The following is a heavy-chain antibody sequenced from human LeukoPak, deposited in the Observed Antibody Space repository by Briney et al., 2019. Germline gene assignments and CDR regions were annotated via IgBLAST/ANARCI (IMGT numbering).Heavy chain of an antibody. V-gene: IGHV1-2*02. CDR1: GYTFTGYY. CDR2: INPNRGGT. D-gene: IGHD6-6*01. J-gene: IGHJ6*03. CDR3: AAARDYYYYYMDV. Sequence: GASVKVSCKASGYTFTGYYMHWVRQAPGQGLEWMGWINPNRGGTNYAQKFQGRVTMTRDTSISTAYMELSRLRSDDTAVYYCAAARDYYYYYMDVWGKGTTVTVSS.